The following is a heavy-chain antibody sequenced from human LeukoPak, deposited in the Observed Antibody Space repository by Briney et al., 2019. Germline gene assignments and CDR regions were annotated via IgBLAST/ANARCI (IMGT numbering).Heavy chain of an antibody. Sequence: SETLSLTCTVSGGSISNYYWSWIRQPPGKRLEWIGYFYYTGSTNYNPSLKSRVTISVDTSKNQFSLKLSSVTAADTAVYYCARSQGRVGAPGASGAFDIWGQGTMVTVSS. D-gene: IGHD1-26*01. CDR1: GGSISNYY. V-gene: IGHV4-59*01. CDR2: FYYTGST. J-gene: IGHJ3*02. CDR3: ARSQGRVGAPGASGAFDI.